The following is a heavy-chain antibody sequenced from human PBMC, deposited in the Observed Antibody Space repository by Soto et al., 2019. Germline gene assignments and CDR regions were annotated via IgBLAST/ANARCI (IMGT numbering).Heavy chain of an antibody. D-gene: IGHD6-19*01. Sequence: ASVKVSCKASGYTFTSYDINWVRQATGQGLEWMGWMNPNSGNTGYAQKFQGRVTMTRNTSISTAYMELSSLRSADTAVYYCASYSSGWYAGYGMDVWGQGTTVTVSS. V-gene: IGHV1-8*01. CDR2: MNPNSGNT. CDR1: GYTFTSYD. CDR3: ASYSSGWYAGYGMDV. J-gene: IGHJ6*02.